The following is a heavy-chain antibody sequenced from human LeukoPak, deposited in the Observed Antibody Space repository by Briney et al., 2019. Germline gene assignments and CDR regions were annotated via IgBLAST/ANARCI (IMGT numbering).Heavy chain of an antibody. CDR3: ARDHTGYEYGSFTYHYQYMDV. J-gene: IGHJ6*03. CDR1: GFTFSSYS. V-gene: IGHV3-21*01. D-gene: IGHD5-12*01. CDR2: ISSSSSYI. Sequence: GGSLRLSCAASGFTFSSYSMNWVRQAPGKGLEWVSSISSSSSYIYYADSVKGRFTISRDNAKNSLYLQMNSLRADDTAVYYCARDHTGYEYGSFTYHYQYMDVWGKGTTVTVSS.